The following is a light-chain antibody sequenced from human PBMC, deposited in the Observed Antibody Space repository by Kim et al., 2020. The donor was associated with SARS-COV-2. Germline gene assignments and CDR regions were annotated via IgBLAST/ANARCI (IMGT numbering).Light chain of an antibody. Sequence: DIQMTQSPSTLSAFVGDRVTMTCRASQSVDGWLAWYQQKPGKAPRLLIYQASKLASGVPSRFSGGGSGTHFTLTVSNLQSDDSAVYYCKQYETYWTFGPGTKVYIK. V-gene: IGKV1-5*03. J-gene: IGKJ1*01. CDR2: QAS. CDR3: KQYETYWT. CDR1: QSVDGW.